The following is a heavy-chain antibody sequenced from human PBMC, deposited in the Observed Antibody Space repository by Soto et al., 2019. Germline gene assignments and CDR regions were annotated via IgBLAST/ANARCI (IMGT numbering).Heavy chain of an antibody. CDR3: ARGTLLLETWVLDV. J-gene: IGHJ6*02. CDR1: GYTFTNYD. D-gene: IGHD3-22*01. Sequence: QVQLVQSGAEVKKPGASVKVSCKASGYTFTNYDINWVRQATGQGLGWMGWMNANSGKTGYARKFQGRVAMTRNTSISTAYMELSSLRSEDTAVYYCARGTLLLETWVLDVWGQGTTVTVSS. CDR2: MNANSGKT. V-gene: IGHV1-8*01.